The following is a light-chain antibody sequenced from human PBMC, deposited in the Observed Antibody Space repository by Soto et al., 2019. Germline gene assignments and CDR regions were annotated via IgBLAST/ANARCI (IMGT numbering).Light chain of an antibody. V-gene: IGKV1-39*01. CDR1: QSISSY. CDR2: AAS. Sequence: DMQMTQSPSSLSSSVGYRVIVTCLSSQSISSYLNWYQQKPGKAPKLLIYAASSLQSGVPSRFSGSGSGTDFTLTISSLQPEDFATYYCQQSYSTPSITFGQGTRLEIK. J-gene: IGKJ5*01. CDR3: QQSYSTPSIT.